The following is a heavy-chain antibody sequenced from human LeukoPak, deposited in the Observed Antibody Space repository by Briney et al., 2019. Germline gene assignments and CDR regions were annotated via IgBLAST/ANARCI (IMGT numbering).Heavy chain of an antibody. J-gene: IGHJ5*02. V-gene: IGHV3-30*04. CDR3: ARVGIAARTLYNWFDP. Sequence: GGSLRLSCAASGFTFSNYAMHWVRQAPGKGLEWVAVISYDGSNKYYADSVKGRFTISRDNAKNSLYLQMNSLRAEDTAVYYCARVGIAARTLYNWFDPWGQGTLVTVSS. D-gene: IGHD6-13*01. CDR2: ISYDGSNK. CDR1: GFTFSNYA.